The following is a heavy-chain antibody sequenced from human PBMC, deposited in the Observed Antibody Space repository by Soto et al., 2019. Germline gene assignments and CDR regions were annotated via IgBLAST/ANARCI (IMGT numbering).Heavy chain of an antibody. CDR1: GFTFSNAW. CDR3: TTDSYTTTITVHFDY. Sequence: GGSLRLSCAASGFTFSNAWINWVRQTPGRGLEWVGRVKSKNDGGTTDFAAPVKGRFAISRDDSKNMVYLEMNSLQTEDTAMYYCTTDSYTTTITVHFDYWGHGTLVTVSS. CDR2: VKSKNDGGTT. J-gene: IGHJ4*01. V-gene: IGHV3-15*07. D-gene: IGHD1-26*01.